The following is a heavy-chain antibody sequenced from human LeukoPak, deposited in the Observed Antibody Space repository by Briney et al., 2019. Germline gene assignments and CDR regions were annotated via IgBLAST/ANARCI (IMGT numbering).Heavy chain of an antibody. D-gene: IGHD4-17*01. CDR2: LNPNSGGT. CDR1: EYTFSVYH. V-gene: IGHV1-2*02. J-gene: IGHJ5*02. CDR3: ARDHGDYVQYNWFDP. Sequence: ASVKVSCKASEYTFSVYHIHWVRQAPGQGLEWLGWLNPNSGGTKYAQKFQGRVTMTRDTSIRTAYMELSGLKSDDTAVYYCARDHGDYVQYNWFDPWGQGTLVTVSS.